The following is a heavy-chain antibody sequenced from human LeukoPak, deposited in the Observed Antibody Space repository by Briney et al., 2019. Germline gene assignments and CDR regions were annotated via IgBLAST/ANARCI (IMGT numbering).Heavy chain of an antibody. J-gene: IGHJ3*02. V-gene: IGHV4-59*01. CDR2: IYYSGST. D-gene: IGHD4-17*01. CDR1: GVSISSYY. Sequence: NPSGTLSLSCTVSGVSISSYYWSWIRQPPGKGLEWIGYIYYSGSTNYNPSLKSRVTISVDTSKNQFFLKLSSVTAADTAVYYCARGYGDYEWDAFDIWGQGTMVTVSS. CDR3: ARGYGDYEWDAFDI.